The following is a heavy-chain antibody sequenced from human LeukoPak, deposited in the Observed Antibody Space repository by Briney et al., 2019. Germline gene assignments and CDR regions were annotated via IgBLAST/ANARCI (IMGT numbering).Heavy chain of an antibody. CDR3: AKNHDSGWYQDY. V-gene: IGHV3-23*01. CDR2: ITGSGGGT. J-gene: IGHJ4*02. CDR1: EFTFSTYA. D-gene: IGHD6-19*01. Sequence: GGSLRLSCAASEFTFSTYAMSWVRQAPGKGLEWDSTITGSGGGTYYADSVKGRFTISRDNSKNTMYLQMNSLRAEDTALYYCAKNHDSGWYQDYWGQGTLVTVSS.